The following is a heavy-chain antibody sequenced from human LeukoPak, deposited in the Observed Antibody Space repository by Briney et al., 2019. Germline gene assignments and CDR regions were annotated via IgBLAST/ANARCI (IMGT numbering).Heavy chain of an antibody. CDR1: GFTFNDYG. J-gene: IGHJ4*02. D-gene: IGHD3-10*01. Sequence: GGSLRLSCAASGFTFNDYGMSWVRQAPGKGLEWVSVIYSGGTIYYTDSVKGRFTISRDSSKNTVYLQMNSLRAEDTAVYYCAREYGSGYGYWGQGTLVTVSS. CDR3: AREYGSGYGY. V-gene: IGHV3-53*01. CDR2: IYSGGTI.